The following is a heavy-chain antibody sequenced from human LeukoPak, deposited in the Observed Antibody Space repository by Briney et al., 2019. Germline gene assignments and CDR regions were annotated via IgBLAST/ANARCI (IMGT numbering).Heavy chain of an antibody. CDR3: ARSEYSYYGMDV. V-gene: IGHV4-31*03. CDR1: GGSISSGGYC. J-gene: IGHJ6*02. CDR2: IYYSGST. Sequence: SETLSLTCTVSGGSISSGGYCWSWIRQHPGKGLEWIGYIYYSGSTYYNPSLKSRVTISVDTSKNQFSLKLSSVTAADTAVYYCARSEYSYYGMDVWGQGTTVTVSS.